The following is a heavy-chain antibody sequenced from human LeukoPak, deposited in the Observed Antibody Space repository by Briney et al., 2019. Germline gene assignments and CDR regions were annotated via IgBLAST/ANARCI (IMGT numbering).Heavy chain of an antibody. D-gene: IGHD3-10*01. Sequence: SQTLSLTCTVSGGSISSGGYYWSWIRQHPGRGLEWIGYIYYSESTYYNPSLKSRVTISVDTSKNQFSLKLSSVTAADTAVYYCASQYYGSGSYYRDYWGQGTLVTVSS. J-gene: IGHJ4*02. CDR3: ASQYYGSGSYYRDY. CDR1: GGSISSGGYY. CDR2: IYYSEST. V-gene: IGHV4-31*03.